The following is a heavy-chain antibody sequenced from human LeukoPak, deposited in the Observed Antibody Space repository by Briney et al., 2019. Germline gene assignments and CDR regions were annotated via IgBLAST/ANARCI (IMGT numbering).Heavy chain of an antibody. CDR1: GGSISSYY. D-gene: IGHD2-15*01. CDR3: ARDRSVYCSGGSCFTEPYAFDI. CDR2: IYYSGST. Sequence: SETLSLTCTVSGGSISSYYWSWIRQPPGKGLEWIGYIYYSGSTNYNPSLKSRVTISVDTSKNQFSLKLSSVTAADTAVYYCARDRSVYCSGGSCFTEPYAFDIWGQGTMVTVSS. V-gene: IGHV4-59*01. J-gene: IGHJ3*02.